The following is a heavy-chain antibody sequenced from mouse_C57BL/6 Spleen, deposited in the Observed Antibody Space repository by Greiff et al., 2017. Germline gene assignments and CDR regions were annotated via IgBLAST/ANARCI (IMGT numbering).Heavy chain of an antibody. CDR2: INPSSGYT. CDR1: GYTFTSYT. D-gene: IGHD2-4*01. J-gene: IGHJ2*01. V-gene: IGHV1-4*01. Sequence: VQLQQSGAELARPGASVKMSCKASGYTFTSYTMHWVKQRPGQGLEWIGYINPSSGYTKYNQKFKDKATLTADKSSSTAYMQLSSLTSEDSAVYYCARSCYDYDRNCDYWGQGTTLTVSS. CDR3: ARSCYDYDRNCDY.